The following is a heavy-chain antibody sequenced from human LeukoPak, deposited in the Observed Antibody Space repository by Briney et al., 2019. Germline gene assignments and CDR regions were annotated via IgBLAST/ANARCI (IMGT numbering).Heavy chain of an antibody. Sequence: SETLSLTCAVYGGSFSGYYWSWIRQPPGKGLEWIGEINHSGSTSYNPSLKSRVTISVDTSKNQFSLKLSSVTAADTAVYYCARGRVIIPYWGQGTLVTVSS. CDR1: GGSFSGYY. J-gene: IGHJ4*02. V-gene: IGHV4-34*01. D-gene: IGHD3-3*01. CDR3: ARGRVIIPY. CDR2: INHSGST.